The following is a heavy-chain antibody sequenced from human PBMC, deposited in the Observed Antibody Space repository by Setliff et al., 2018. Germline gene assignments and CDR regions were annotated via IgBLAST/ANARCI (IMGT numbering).Heavy chain of an antibody. CDR3: ARDQWVRSPPLYFSYSMDV. CDR2: ISTSGNT. D-gene: IGHD5-12*01. J-gene: IGHJ6*02. Sequence: ASETLSLTCTVSGGSIINSYYWSWIRQPAGKGLEWIGRISTSGNTNYNPSLKSRVTVSLDTSKNQFSLKLTLMTAADTAVYYCARDQWVRSPPLYFSYSMDVWGQGTTVTVSS. V-gene: IGHV4-4*07. CDR1: GGSIINSYY.